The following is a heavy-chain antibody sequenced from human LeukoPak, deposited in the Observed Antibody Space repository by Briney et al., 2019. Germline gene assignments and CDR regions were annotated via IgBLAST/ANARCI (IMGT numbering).Heavy chain of an antibody. D-gene: IGHD3-9*01. CDR1: GGSFSGYY. J-gene: IGHJ4*02. Sequence: PSETLSLTCAVYGGSFSGYYWSWIRQPPGKGPEWIGEINHSGSTNYNPSLKSRVTISVDTSKNQFSLKLSSVTAADTAVYYCARHGYDILTPRGGGLWYYFDYWGQGTLVTVSS. CDR2: INHSGST. V-gene: IGHV4-34*01. CDR3: ARHGYDILTPRGGGLWYYFDY.